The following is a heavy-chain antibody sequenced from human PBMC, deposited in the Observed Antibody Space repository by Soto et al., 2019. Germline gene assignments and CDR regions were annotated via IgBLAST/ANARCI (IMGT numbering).Heavy chain of an antibody. CDR3: ACTIAAAGTPDY. CDR1: GGSISSYY. J-gene: IGHJ4*02. D-gene: IGHD6-13*01. Sequence: SETLSLTCTVSGGSISSYYWSWIRQPPGKGLEWIGYIYYSGSTNYNPSLKSRVTISVDTSKNQFSLKLSSVTAADTAVYYCACTIAAAGTPDYWGQGTLVTVSS. V-gene: IGHV4-59*08. CDR2: IYYSGST.